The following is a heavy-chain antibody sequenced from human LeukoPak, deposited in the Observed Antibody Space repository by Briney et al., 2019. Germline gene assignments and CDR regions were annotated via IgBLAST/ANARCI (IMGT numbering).Heavy chain of an antibody. CDR3: AKGSMGRCSGNSCYSVY. D-gene: IGHD5-12*01. J-gene: IGHJ4*02. V-gene: IGHV3-23*01. CDR2: ISGSGGST. Sequence: GGSLRLSCAASGFTFSSYAMSWVRQAPGKGLEWVSAISGSGGSTYYADSVKGRFTISRDNSKNTLYLQMNSLRVEDTAVYYCAKGSMGRCSGNSCYSVYWGQGTLVTVSS. CDR1: GFTFSSYA.